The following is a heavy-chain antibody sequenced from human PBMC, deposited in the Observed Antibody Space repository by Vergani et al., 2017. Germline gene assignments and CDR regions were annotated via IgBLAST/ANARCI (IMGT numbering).Heavy chain of an antibody. CDR1: GFTVSSYY. J-gene: IGHJ6*04. CDR2: IYSGGST. Sequence: EVQLVESGGGLVQPGGSLRLSCAASGFTVSSYYMSWVRQAPGKGLEWVAVIYSGGSTYHADPVKGRFTISRHNYKNTLYLQMNSLRAEDTAVYYCARDRLDIVATTTYYYYYYVMDVWGEGTTVTVSS. V-gene: IGHV3-53*04. CDR3: ARDRLDIVATTTYYYYYYVMDV. D-gene: IGHD5-12*01.